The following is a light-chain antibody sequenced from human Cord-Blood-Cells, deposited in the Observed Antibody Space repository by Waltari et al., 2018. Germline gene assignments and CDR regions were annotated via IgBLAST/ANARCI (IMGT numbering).Light chain of an antibody. J-gene: IGKJ3*01. CDR2: DAS. CDR3: QQYDNLLFT. Sequence: DIQLTQSPSSLSASLVDRVTTTCQASQDISNYLNWYQQKPGKAPKLLIYDASNLETGVPSRFSGSGSGTDFTFTISSLQPEDIATYYCQQYDNLLFTFGPGTKVDIK. CDR1: QDISNY. V-gene: IGKV1-33*01.